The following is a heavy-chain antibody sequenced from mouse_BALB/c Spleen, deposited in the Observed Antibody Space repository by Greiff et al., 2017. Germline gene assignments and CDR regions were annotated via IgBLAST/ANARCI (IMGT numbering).Heavy chain of an antibody. CDR1: GFTFSSYA. V-gene: IGHV5-6-5*01. CDR2: ISSGGST. Sequence: DVMLVESGGGLVKPGGSLKLSCAASGFTFSSYAMSWVRQTPEKRLEWVASISSGGSTYYLDSVKGRFTISRDNARNILYLQMSSLRSEDTAMYYCARGYYGNFYFDYWGQGTTLTVSS. J-gene: IGHJ2*01. CDR3: ARGYYGNFYFDY. D-gene: IGHD2-1*01.